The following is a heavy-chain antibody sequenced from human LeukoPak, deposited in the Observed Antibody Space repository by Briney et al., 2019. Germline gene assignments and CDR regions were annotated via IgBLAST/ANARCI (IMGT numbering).Heavy chain of an antibody. CDR2: IIPIFGTA. V-gene: IGHV1-69*05. D-gene: IGHD2-15*01. CDR1: GGTFSSYA. J-gene: IGHJ2*01. Sequence: SVKVSCKASGGTFSSYAISWVRQAPGQGLEWMGGIIPIFGTANYAQKFQGRVTITTDESTSTAYMELSSLRSEDTAVYYCAKDRSGAYLHWYFDLWGRGTLVTVSS. CDR3: AKDRSGAYLHWYFDL.